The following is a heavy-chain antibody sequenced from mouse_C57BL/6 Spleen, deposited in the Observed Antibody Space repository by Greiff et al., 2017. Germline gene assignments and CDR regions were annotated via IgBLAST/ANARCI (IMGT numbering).Heavy chain of an antibody. CDR1: GYTFTDYY. CDR2: INPNNGGT. J-gene: IGHJ4*01. Sequence: VQLQQSGPELVKPGASVKISCKASGYTFTDYYMNWVKQSHGKSLEWIGDINPNNGGTSYNQKFKGKATLTVDKSSSTAYMELRSLTSEDSAVYYGARLRRGYYAMDYWGQGTSVTVSS. D-gene: IGHD2-12*01. CDR3: ARLRRGYYAMDY. V-gene: IGHV1-26*01.